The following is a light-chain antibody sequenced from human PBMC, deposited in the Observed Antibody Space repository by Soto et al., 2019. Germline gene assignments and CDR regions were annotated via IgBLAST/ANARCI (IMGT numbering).Light chain of an antibody. Sequence: SYELTQPPSVSVAPGQTAMITCGGNNIGNKSVHWYHQRPGQAPVLVVYDDDDRPSGIPERFSGSNSGNTATLTISRVEAGDEADCYCQVWNSSSDPWVFGGGTKVTVL. V-gene: IGLV3-21*02. J-gene: IGLJ3*02. CDR2: DDD. CDR3: QVWNSSSDPWV. CDR1: NIGNKS.